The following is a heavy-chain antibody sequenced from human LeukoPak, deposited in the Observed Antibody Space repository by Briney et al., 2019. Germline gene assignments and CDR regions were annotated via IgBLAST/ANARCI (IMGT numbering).Heavy chain of an antibody. CDR3: ARGGASGSYFDY. CDR1: AGSFSGYY. D-gene: IGHD1-26*01. V-gene: IGHV4-34*01. CDR2: INHIGST. J-gene: IGHJ4*02. Sequence: SESLSLTCTVYAGSFSGYYCSWIRQPPGKGLEWIGEINHIGSTNYNPSLKSRATIPVDTPKNQFSLKLRALTHTNTPVYYCARGGASGSYFDYWGQGTLVTVSS.